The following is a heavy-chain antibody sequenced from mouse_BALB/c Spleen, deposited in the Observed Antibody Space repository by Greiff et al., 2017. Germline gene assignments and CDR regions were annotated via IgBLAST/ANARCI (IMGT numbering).Heavy chain of an antibody. CDR1: GYSITSGYY. CDR2: ISYDGSN. J-gene: IGHJ3*01. D-gene: IGHD1-2*01. CDR3: ARVGETYGYWFAY. Sequence: EVQLQQSGPGLVKPSQSLSLTCSVTGYSITSGYYWNWIRQFPGNKLEWMGYISYDGSNNYNPSLKNRISITRDTSKNQFFLKLNSVTTEDTATYYCARVGETYGYWFAYWGQGTLVTVSA. V-gene: IGHV3-6*02.